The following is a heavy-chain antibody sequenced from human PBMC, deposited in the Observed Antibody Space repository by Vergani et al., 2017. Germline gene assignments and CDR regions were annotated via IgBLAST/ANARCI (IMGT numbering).Heavy chain of an antibody. CDR2: ISSSGSTI. V-gene: IGHV3-48*03. J-gene: IGHJ4*02. CDR1: GFTFSSYE. D-gene: IGHD3-10*01. Sequence: EVQLVESGGGLVQPGGSLRLSCAASGFTFSSYEMNWVRQAPGKGLEWVSYISSSGSTIYYADSVKGRFTISRDNAKNSLYLQMNSLRAEDTAVYYCARDGSKWFGEHEWGQGTLVTVYS. CDR3: ARDGSKWFGEHE.